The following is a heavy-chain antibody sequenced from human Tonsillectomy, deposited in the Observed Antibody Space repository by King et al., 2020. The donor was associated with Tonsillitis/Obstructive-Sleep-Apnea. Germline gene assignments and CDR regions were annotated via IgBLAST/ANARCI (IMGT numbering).Heavy chain of an antibody. CDR2: IYSGGTT. D-gene: IGHD4/OR15-4a*01. Sequence: VQLVESGGGLVQPGGSLRLSCAASGFTVSTNFMSWVRQAPGKGLEWVSVIYSGGTTYYADSAKGRFTISRDNSKNTLYLQLNSLRAEDTAVYYCTGTNYGNYYYYMDVWGKGTTVTVSS. V-gene: IGHV3-66*01. CDR3: TGTNYGNYYYYMDV. CDR1: GFTVSTNF. J-gene: IGHJ6*03.